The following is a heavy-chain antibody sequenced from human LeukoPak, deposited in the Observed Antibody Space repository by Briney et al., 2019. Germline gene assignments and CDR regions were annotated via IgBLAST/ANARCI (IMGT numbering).Heavy chain of an antibody. V-gene: IGHV3-74*01. CDR2: INSDGSST. Sequence: GGSLRLSCAASGFTFSSYWMHWVRQAPGKGLVWVSRINSDGSSTSYADSVKGRFTISRDNAKNTLYLQMNSLGAEDTAVYYCARDWVITIFGVVITARPYYYYGMGVWGQGTTVTVSS. CDR3: ARDWVITIFGVVITARPYYYYGMGV. J-gene: IGHJ6*02. D-gene: IGHD3-3*01. CDR1: GFTFSSYW.